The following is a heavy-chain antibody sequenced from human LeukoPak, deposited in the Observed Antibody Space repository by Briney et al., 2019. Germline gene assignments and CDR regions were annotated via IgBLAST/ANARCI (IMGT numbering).Heavy chain of an antibody. CDR2: MNPNSGNT. CDR3: ARGGLYQLLKDYYYMDV. CDR1: GYTFTSYD. J-gene: IGHJ6*03. V-gene: IGHV1-8*01. D-gene: IGHD2-2*01. Sequence: ASVKVSCKAFGYTFTSYDINWVRQATGQGLEWMGWMNPNSGNTGYAQKFQGRVTMTRNTSISTAYMELSSLRSEDTAVYYCARGGLYQLLKDYYYMDVWGKGTTVTVSS.